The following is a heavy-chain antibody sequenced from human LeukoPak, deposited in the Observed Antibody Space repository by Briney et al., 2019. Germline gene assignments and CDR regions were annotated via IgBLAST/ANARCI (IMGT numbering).Heavy chain of an antibody. J-gene: IGHJ5*02. CDR1: GGSFSNSSYY. CDR3: GRRGSGLNWFDP. Sequence: SETLSLTCTVSGGSFSNSSYYWGFIRQPPGKGLEWIGSISYSGSTFYSPSLKSRVTMSVDTSKNQFSLKLSSVTAADTAVYYCGRRGSGLNWFDPWGQGTLVTVSS. D-gene: IGHD6-25*01. V-gene: IGHV4-39*01. CDR2: ISYSGST.